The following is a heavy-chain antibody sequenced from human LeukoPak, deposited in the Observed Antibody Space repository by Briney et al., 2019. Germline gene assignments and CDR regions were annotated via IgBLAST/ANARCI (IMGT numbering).Heavy chain of an antibody. V-gene: IGHV4-4*07. J-gene: IGHJ5*02. CDR1: GGSISSYY. D-gene: IGHD2-21*01. Sequence: RTSETLSLTCTVSGGSISSYYWSWLRQPAGKGLEWIGRIYTSGSTNYNPSLKSRVTMSVDTSKNQFSLKLSSVTAADTPVYYCARDPKTPLAIGPNWFDPWGQGTLVTVSS. CDR3: ARDPKTPLAIGPNWFDP. CDR2: IYTSGST.